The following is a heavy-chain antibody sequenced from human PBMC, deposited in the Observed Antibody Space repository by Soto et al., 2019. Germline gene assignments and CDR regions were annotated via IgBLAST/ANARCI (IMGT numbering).Heavy chain of an antibody. CDR2: IWYDGSNK. D-gene: IGHD2-15*01. Sequence: QVQLVESGGGVVQPGRSLRLSCAASGFTFSSYGMHWVRQAPGKGLEWVAVIWYDGSNKYYADSVKGRFTISRDNSKNTLYLQMNSLRAEDTAVYYCASGSSVVVVAATIFDYWGQGTLVTVSS. V-gene: IGHV3-33*01. CDR1: GFTFSSYG. CDR3: ASGSSVVVVAATIFDY. J-gene: IGHJ4*02.